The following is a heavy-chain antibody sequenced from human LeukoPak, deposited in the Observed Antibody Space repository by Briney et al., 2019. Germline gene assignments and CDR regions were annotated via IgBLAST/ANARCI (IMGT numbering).Heavy chain of an antibody. CDR3: ARARRGVSRLYYFDY. J-gene: IGHJ4*02. D-gene: IGHD2-8*01. V-gene: IGHV4-34*01. CDR1: GGSFSGHY. Sequence: SETLSLTCAVYGGSFSGHYWSWIRQPPGKGLEWIGEINHSGSTNYNPSLKSRVTISVDTSKNQFSLKLSSVTAADTAVYYCARARRGVSRLYYFDYWGQGTLVTVSS. CDR2: INHSGST.